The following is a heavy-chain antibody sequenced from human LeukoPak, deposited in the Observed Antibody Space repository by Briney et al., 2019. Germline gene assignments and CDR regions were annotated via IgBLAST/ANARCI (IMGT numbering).Heavy chain of an antibody. V-gene: IGHV3-23*01. CDR2: ISGSGGST. CDR1: GFTFSSYA. Sequence: GGSLRLSCAASGFTFSSYAMSWVRQAPGKGLEWVSAISGSGGSTYYADSVKGRLTISRDNSKNTLYLQMNSLRAEDTAVYYCAKDLSQRPSHFDYWGQGTLVTVSS. D-gene: IGHD2-2*01. J-gene: IGHJ4*02. CDR3: AKDLSQRPSHFDY.